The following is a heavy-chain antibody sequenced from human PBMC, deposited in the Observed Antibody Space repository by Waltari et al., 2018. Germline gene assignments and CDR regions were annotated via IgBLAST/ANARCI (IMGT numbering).Heavy chain of an antibody. CDR1: GCSISSGSYY. J-gene: IGHJ3*02. CDR3: AISTYYYDSSGYRGAFDI. Sequence: QVQLQESGPGLVKPSQTLSLTCTLSGCSISSGSYYWSWIRQPAGKGLEWIGRIYTSGSTNYNPSLKSRVTISVDTSKNQFSLKLSSVTAADTAVYYCAISTYYYDSSGYRGAFDIWGQGTMVTVSS. V-gene: IGHV4-61*02. D-gene: IGHD3-22*01. CDR2: IYTSGST.